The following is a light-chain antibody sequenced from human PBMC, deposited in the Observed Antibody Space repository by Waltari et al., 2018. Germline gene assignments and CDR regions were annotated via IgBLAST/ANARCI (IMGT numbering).Light chain of an antibody. Sequence: IVLTQSPATLSLSPGERATLSCGASQSISSYLAWYQQKPGQAPRLLICDGANRATGIPARFSGSGSKTDFTLTIASLEPEDSAVYYCQQSYNWPRTFGQGTKVEIK. V-gene: IGKV3-11*01. CDR3: QQSYNWPRT. CDR2: DGA. CDR1: QSISSY. J-gene: IGKJ1*01.